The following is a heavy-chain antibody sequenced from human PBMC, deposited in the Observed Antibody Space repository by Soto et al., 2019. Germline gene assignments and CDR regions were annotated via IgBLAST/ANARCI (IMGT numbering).Heavy chain of an antibody. CDR2: MNPNSGNT. CDR1: GYTFTSYD. Sequence: QVQLVQSGAEVKKPGASVKVSCKASGYTFTSYDFIWVRQATGQGLECMGWMNPNSGNTDYAEKFQGSVTMTRDTSMSTAYMELSSLRFEDTAVYYCARGGGYYDILTGYDYWGQGSLVTVSS. CDR3: ARGGGYYDILTGYDY. D-gene: IGHD3-9*01. V-gene: IGHV1-8*01. J-gene: IGHJ4*02.